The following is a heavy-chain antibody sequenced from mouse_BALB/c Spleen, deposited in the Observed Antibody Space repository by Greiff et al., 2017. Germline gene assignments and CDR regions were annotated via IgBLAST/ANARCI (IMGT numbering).Heavy chain of an antibody. CDR1: GFTFSDYG. D-gene: IGHD1-1*01. CDR2: ISNLAYSI. J-gene: IGHJ2*01. V-gene: IGHV5-15*02. CDR3: ARAYGSSYYFDY. Sequence: EVQLVESGGGLVQPGGSRKLSCAASGFTFSDYGMAWVRQAPGKGPEWVAFISNLAYSIYYADTVTGRFTISRENAKNTLYLEMSSLRSEDTAMYYCARAYGSSYYFDYWGQGTTLTVSS.